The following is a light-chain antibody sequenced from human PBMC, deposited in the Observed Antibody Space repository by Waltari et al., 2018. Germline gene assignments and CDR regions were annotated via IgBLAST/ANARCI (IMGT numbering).Light chain of an antibody. J-gene: IGKJ4*01. V-gene: IGKV3-15*01. CDR3: QQYDRWPHT. Sequence: EIVMTQSPATLSVSPGETATLSCRASHSISSHLAWYQQKPGQAPRLLIYGASTWATGIPARFGGSGSGTEFTLTISSLQSEDFAVYYCQQYDRWPHTFGGGTKVEIK. CDR2: GAS. CDR1: HSISSH.